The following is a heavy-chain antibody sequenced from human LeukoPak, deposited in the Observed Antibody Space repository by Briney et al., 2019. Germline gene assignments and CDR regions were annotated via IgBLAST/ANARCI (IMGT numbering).Heavy chain of an antibody. J-gene: IGHJ4*02. CDR1: GGTFSSYA. CDR2: INPSGGST. D-gene: IGHD3-22*01. Sequence: ASVKVSRKASGGTFSSYAISWVRQAPAPGLEWMGIINPSGGSTSYAQKFQGRVTMTRDTSTSTVYMELSSLRSEDTAVYYCARIDSSGYFFDYWGQGTLATVSS. V-gene: IGHV1-46*01. CDR3: ARIDSSGYFFDY.